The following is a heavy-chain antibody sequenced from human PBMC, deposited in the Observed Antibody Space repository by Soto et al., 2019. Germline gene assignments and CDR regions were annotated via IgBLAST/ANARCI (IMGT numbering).Heavy chain of an antibody. V-gene: IGHV4-59*01. CDR1: GGSISSYY. Sequence: SETLSLTCTASGGSISSYYWSWIRQPPGKGLEWIGYIYYSGSTNYNPSLKSRVTISVDTSKNQFSLKLSSVTAADTAVYYCARAGYSTLLAAFDIWGQGTMVTVSS. CDR3: ARAGYSTLLAAFDI. D-gene: IGHD6-13*01. J-gene: IGHJ3*02. CDR2: IYYSGST.